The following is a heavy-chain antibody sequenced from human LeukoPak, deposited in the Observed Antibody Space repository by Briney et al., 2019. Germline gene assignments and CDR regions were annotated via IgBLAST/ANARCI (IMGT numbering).Heavy chain of an antibody. V-gene: IGHV3-53*01. Sequence: GGSLRLSCAASGFTVSRNYMNWVRQAPGKGLEWVSIIYSGGRTYYADSVKGRFTISRDNSKNILYLQMNSLRAEDTAVYYCARGTSGTTAYYYYMDVWGKGTTVTISS. CDR2: IYSGGRT. D-gene: IGHD1-1*01. CDR1: GFTVSRNY. J-gene: IGHJ6*03. CDR3: ARGTSGTTAYYYYMDV.